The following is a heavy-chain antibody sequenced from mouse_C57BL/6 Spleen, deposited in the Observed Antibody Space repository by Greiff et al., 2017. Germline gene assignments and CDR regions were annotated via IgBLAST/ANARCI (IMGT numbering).Heavy chain of an antibody. J-gene: IGHJ2*01. CDR3: ASWDYGSSYPFFDY. CDR2: IDPSDSYT. Sequence: VQLQQPGAELVMPGASVKLSCKASGYTFTSYWMHWVKQRPGQGLEWIGEIDPSDSYTNYNQKFKGKSTLTVDKSSSTAYMQLSSLTSEDSAVYYCASWDYGSSYPFFDYWGQGTTLTVSS. CDR1: GYTFTSYW. D-gene: IGHD1-1*01. V-gene: IGHV1-69*01.